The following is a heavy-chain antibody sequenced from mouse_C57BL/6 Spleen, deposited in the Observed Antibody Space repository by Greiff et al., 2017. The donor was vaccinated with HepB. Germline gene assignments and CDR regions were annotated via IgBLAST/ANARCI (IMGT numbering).Heavy chain of an antibody. CDR2: INPNNGGT. V-gene: IGHV1-22*01. Sequence: VQLQQSGPELVKPGASVKMSCKASGYTFTDYNMHWVKQSHGKSLEWIGYINPNNGGTSYNQKFKGKATLTVNKSSSTAYMELRSLTSEDSAVYYCARGRDDYDDWFAYWGQGTLVTVSA. CDR3: ARGRDDYDDWFAY. D-gene: IGHD2-4*01. CDR1: GYTFTDYN. J-gene: IGHJ3*01.